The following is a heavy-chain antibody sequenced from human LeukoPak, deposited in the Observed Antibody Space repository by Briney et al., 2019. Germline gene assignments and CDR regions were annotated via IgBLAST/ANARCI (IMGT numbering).Heavy chain of an antibody. CDR2: ITGSGGTT. V-gene: IGHV3-23*01. CDR1: GFNFSDYA. Sequence: GGSLRLSCAASGFNFSDYAMSWVRQAPGKGLEWVSTITGSGGTTYYADSVKGRFTTSRDNSKNTLYLQMISLRTEDTAVYYCAEEVGSTYPTFDYWGQGALVTVSS. CDR3: AEEVGSTYPTFDY. D-gene: IGHD1-26*01. J-gene: IGHJ4*02.